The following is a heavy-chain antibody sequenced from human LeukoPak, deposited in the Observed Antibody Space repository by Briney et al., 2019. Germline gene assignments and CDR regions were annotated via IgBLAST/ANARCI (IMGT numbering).Heavy chain of an antibody. V-gene: IGHV3-23*01. Sequence: GGSLRLSCTASGLTFSTSAMSWVRQAPGKGLEWVSSISGSGGIAYYADSVKGRFTISRDNSNNTLSLQMSGLRVEDTAVYYCAKDGCPSCYFVYYYYGMDVWGQGTTVTVSS. CDR2: ISGSGGIA. CDR1: GLTFSTSA. J-gene: IGHJ6*02. D-gene: IGHD2-2*01. CDR3: AKDGCPSCYFVYYYYGMDV.